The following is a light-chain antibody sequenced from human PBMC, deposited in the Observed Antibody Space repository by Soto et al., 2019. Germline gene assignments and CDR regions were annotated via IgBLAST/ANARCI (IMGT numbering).Light chain of an antibody. Sequence: QSALTQPASVSGSPGQSITISCTGTSSDVGGYNYVSWYQQHPGKAPKLMIYEVSNRASGVSNRFSGSKSDNTASLSISGLQAEDEADYDCSSYTSRSTPYAFGNGTKVTVL. CDR1: SSDVGGYNY. CDR2: EVS. CDR3: SSYTSRSTPYA. J-gene: IGLJ1*01. V-gene: IGLV2-14*01.